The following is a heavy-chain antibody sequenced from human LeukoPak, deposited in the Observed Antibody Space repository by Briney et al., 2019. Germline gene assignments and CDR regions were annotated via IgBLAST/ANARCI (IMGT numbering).Heavy chain of an antibody. D-gene: IGHD2-2*01. CDR2: FDPEDGET. CDR1: GYTLTELS. J-gene: IGHJ5*02. Sequence: GASVKVSCKVSGYTLTELSMHWVRQAPGKGLEWMGGFDPEDGETIYAQKFQGRVTMTEDTSTDTAYMELSSLRSEDTAVYYCARYHMLNRGVNWFDPWGQGILVTVSS. CDR3: ARYHMLNRGVNWFDP. V-gene: IGHV1-24*01.